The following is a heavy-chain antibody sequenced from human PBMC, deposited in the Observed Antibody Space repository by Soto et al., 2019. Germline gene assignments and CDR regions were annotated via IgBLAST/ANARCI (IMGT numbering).Heavy chain of an antibody. Sequence: ALETLSVTCSVAGGSISGYYWSWIRQPPGKGLEWIGYIYYSGSTNYNPSLKSRVTISIDTSKNQFSLKLSSVTAADTAVYYCGRTYYDFWSGYWRWFDPWGQGTLATVSS. J-gene: IGHJ5*02. V-gene: IGHV4-59*01. CDR2: IYYSGST. D-gene: IGHD3-3*01. CDR1: GGSISGYY. CDR3: GRTYYDFWSGYWRWFDP.